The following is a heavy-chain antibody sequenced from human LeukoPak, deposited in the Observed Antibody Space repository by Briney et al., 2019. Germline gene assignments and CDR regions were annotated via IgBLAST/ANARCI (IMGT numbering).Heavy chain of an antibody. CDR3: AKDPRGRRTGTIGY. Sequence: GGSLRLSCAASGFTFSSYGMHWVRRAPGKGLEWVAFIRYDGSNKDYADSVRGRFTISRDNSKNTLYLQMNSLRAEDTAVYYCAKDPRGRRTGTIGYWGQGTLVTVSS. CDR1: GFTFSSYG. CDR2: IRYDGSNK. D-gene: IGHD1-7*01. J-gene: IGHJ4*02. V-gene: IGHV3-30*02.